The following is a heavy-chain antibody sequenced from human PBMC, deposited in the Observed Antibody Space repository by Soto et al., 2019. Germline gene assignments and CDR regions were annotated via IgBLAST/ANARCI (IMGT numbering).Heavy chain of an antibody. CDR3: ARDNGWLLSTMWYFAV. V-gene: IGHV4-59*01. J-gene: IGHJ2*01. CDR1: GGSFSHYI. Sequence: HVQLQESGPGLVKPSETLSLTCTVSGGSFSHYIWSWIRQPPGRGLEWMGYIYHSGGTNYNPSLTRRFTISVDTSKNQFARKLSTVPAADTAMYYCARDNGWLLSTMWYFAVWGRGTPVTVS. D-gene: IGHD3-3*01. CDR2: IYHSGGT.